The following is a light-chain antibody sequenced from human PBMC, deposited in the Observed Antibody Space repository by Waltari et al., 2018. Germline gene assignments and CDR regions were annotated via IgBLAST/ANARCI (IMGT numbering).Light chain of an antibody. V-gene: IGKV1-39*01. CDR1: QSISSY. CDR3: QQSYSTPPGWT. Sequence: DIQMTQSPSSLSASVGDRVTITCRASQSISSYLNWYQQKPGKAPKLLIYAASSLQSWVPSRFSGSGSGTDFTLTISSLQPEDFATYYCQQSYSTPPGWTFGQGTKVEIK. J-gene: IGKJ1*01. CDR2: AAS.